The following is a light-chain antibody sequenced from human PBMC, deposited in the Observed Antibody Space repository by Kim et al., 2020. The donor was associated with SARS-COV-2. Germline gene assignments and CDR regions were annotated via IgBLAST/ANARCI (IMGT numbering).Light chain of an antibody. CDR3: LNYNNDPPT. J-gene: IGKJ2*01. CDR2: AAS. V-gene: IGKV1-16*01. CDR1: HDITNY. Sequence: DIQVTQSPSSLSASVGDRVTITCRSSHDITNYLVWIQQKPGEAPRSLIYAASTLRGGVSSRFSGSGSGTEFTLTISYLQPEDFATYDCLNYNNDPPTFGRGTKVDIK.